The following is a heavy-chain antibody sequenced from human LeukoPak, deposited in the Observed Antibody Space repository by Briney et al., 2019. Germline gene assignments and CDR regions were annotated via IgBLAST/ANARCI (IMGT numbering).Heavy chain of an antibody. CDR2: IYYSGNT. J-gene: IGHJ2*01. CDR3: ARVANYYYGSGVSPHWYFDL. D-gene: IGHD3-10*01. V-gene: IGHV4-39*07. Sequence: PSETLSLTCTVSGGSISSSSYYWGWLRQPPGRGLEWIGSIYYSGNTYYNPSLKTRVTISVATPRNQFSLKLSSVTAADTAVYYCARVANYYYGSGVSPHWYFDLWGRGTLVTVSS. CDR1: GGSISSSSYY.